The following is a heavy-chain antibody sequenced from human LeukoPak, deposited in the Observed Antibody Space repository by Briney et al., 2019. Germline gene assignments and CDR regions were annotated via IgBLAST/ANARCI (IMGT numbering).Heavy chain of an antibody. CDR2: IYYSGST. Sequence: PSQTLSLTCTVSGGSISSGGYYWRWIRQHPGKGLEWIGYIYYSGSTYYNPSLKSRVTISVDTSKNQFSLKLSSVTAADTAVYYCARGESEYCGSGRRLAFFDYWGQGTLVTVSS. CDR1: GGSISSGGYY. D-gene: IGHD3-10*01. CDR3: ARGESEYCGSGRRLAFFDY. V-gene: IGHV4-31*03. J-gene: IGHJ4*02.